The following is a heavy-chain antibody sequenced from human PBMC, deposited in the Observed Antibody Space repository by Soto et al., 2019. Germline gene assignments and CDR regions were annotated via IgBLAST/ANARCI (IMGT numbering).Heavy chain of an antibody. D-gene: IGHD1-1*01. CDR2: IYYSGTS. CDR3: ARLHCHRPNCVPLDT. J-gene: IGHJ5*02. CDR1: GGSINDDTYY. Sequence: QLQLQESGPGLVKPSETLSLTCTVSGGSINDDTYYWGWIRQPPGKWLEWIGSIYYSGTSSYNTSLKRRVTMSVDRSKKQLSLRLRSATAADTSVYYCARLHCHRPNCVPLDTLGQGTRVIFSS. V-gene: IGHV4-39*01.